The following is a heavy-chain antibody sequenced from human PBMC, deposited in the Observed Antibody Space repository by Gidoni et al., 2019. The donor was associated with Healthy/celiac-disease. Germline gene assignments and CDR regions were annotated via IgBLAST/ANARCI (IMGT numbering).Heavy chain of an antibody. D-gene: IGHD3-3*01. V-gene: IGHV3-21*01. Sequence: EVQLVESVGGLVKPGGSLRLSCAASGFTFRSYSMNWVRQAPGKGLEWVSSISSSSSYIYDAESVKGRFTISRDNANNSLYLQMNSLRAEDTAVYYCASGDWSGYYSDYYYGMDVWGQGTTVTVSS. CDR3: ASGDWSGYYSDYYYGMDV. CDR2: ISSSSSYI. CDR1: GFTFRSYS. J-gene: IGHJ6*02.